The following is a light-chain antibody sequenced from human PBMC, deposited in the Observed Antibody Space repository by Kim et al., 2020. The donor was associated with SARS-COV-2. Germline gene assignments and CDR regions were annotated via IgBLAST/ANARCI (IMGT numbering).Light chain of an antibody. CDR3: QQFHTYPLT. Sequence: ASVGDRVTITCRTSQGFSTALAWYQKKPGKAPELLIYEASTLQSGVPSRFSGSGSGTDFTLSISSLQPEDFATYYCQQFHTYPLTFGGGTKVDIK. J-gene: IGKJ4*01. CDR1: QGFSTA. V-gene: IGKV1-13*02. CDR2: EAS.